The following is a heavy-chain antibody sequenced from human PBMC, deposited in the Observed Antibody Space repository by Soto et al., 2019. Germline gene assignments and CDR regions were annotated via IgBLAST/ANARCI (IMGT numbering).Heavy chain of an antibody. J-gene: IGHJ5*01. Sequence: QVQLVQSGAEVKKPGSSVKVSCKASGGPFSSYAITWVRQAPGQGLDWMGEIIPIFGATNFAQKYQGRVTITADKSTTADYMELSSLTSEDTAVYYCARMGGSFLDSWGQGTLVTVSS. CDR1: GGPFSSYA. CDR2: IIPIFGAT. CDR3: ARMGGSFLDS. V-gene: IGHV1-69*06. D-gene: IGHD1-26*01.